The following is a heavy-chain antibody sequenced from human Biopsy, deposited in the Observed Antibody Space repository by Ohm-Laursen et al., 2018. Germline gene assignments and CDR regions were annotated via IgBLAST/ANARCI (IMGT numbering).Heavy chain of an antibody. CDR1: GYTFISYD. V-gene: IGHV1-8*01. D-gene: IGHD1-26*01. CDR3: AIEGGTYSKPFDY. CDR2: MTPNSGKT. Sequence: ASVSVSRKASGYTFISYDIDSVRQATGHGLGWMGWMTPNSGKTGYAQKFQGRVTMTTNTSVNTAYIELSSLTFEDPAVYYCAIEGGTYSKPFDYWGQGSQVIVSS. J-gene: IGHJ4*02.